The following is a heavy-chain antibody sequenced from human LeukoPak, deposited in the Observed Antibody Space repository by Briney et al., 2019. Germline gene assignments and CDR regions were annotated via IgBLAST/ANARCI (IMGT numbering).Heavy chain of an antibody. D-gene: IGHD3-3*01. CDR1: GGPFSGYY. V-gene: IGHV4-34*01. Sequence: SETLSLTCAVYGGPFSGYYWSWIRQPPGKGLEWIGEINHSGSTNYNPSLKSRVTISVDTSKNQFSLKLSSVTAADTAVYYCARMSSITIFGVVIITPGYFDYWGQGTLVTVSS. CDR2: INHSGST. J-gene: IGHJ4*02. CDR3: ARMSSITIFGVVIITPGYFDY.